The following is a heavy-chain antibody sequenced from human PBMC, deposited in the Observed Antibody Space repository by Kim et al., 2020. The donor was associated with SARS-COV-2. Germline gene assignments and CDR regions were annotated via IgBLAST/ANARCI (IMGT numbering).Heavy chain of an antibody. CDR2: INSDASST. CDR1: GFTFSSYW. D-gene: IGHD1-26*01. Sequence: GGSLRLSCAASGFTFSSYWMHWVRQAPGKGLVWVSRINSDASSTSYADSVKGRFTISRDDAKNTLYLQMNSLRAEDTAVYYCARRSFSGGYYYFDYWGQGTLLTVSS. J-gene: IGHJ4*02. CDR3: ARRSFSGGYYYFDY. V-gene: IGHV3-74*01.